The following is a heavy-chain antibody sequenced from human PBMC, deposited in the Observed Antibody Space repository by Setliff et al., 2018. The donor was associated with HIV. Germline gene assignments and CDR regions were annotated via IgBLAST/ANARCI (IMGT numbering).Heavy chain of an antibody. Sequence: SETLSLTCSVSGVSISGHYWTWVRQPPGKGLEWIGYIYTSGTPEYNPPLGSRVTISLDTAKDQVSLKLRSVTAADTALYYCARLIHTGLLYLDYWGLGMLVTVSS. J-gene: IGHJ4*02. D-gene: IGHD2-8*02. CDR1: GVSISGHY. V-gene: IGHV4-4*09. CDR3: ARLIHTGLLYLDY. CDR2: IYTSGTP.